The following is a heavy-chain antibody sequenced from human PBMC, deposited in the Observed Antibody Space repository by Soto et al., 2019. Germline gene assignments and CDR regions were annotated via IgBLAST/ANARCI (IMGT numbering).Heavy chain of an antibody. J-gene: IGHJ5*01. V-gene: IGHV1-18*01. CDR2: ISGYNGNT. CDR3: ARDLGPPNWFDS. Sequence: QVQLVQFGAEMKQPGASVKVSCKTSGYAFSGYRLSWVRQGPGQGLEWMGWISGYNGNTDYAQKFQGRVTMTTDTSTSTAYMELRSLRSDDTAVYYCARDLGPPNWFDSWGQGTLVTVSS. D-gene: IGHD2-8*01. CDR1: GYAFSGYR.